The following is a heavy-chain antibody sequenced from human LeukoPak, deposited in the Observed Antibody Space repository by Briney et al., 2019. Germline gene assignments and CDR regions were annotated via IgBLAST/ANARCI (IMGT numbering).Heavy chain of an antibody. J-gene: IGHJ4*02. CDR2: ISVNGGA. V-gene: IGHV3-23*01. Sequence: GGSLRLSCAASGFTFNSFVMSWVRQAPGKGLEWGSSISVNGGASYADSVKGRFTISRDNSKNALYLQMSSLRADDTAVYYCAKVLPPRGGRSGWYETNDYRGQGTLVTVSS. CDR1: GFTFNSFV. D-gene: IGHD6-19*01. CDR3: AKVLPPRGGRSGWYETNDY.